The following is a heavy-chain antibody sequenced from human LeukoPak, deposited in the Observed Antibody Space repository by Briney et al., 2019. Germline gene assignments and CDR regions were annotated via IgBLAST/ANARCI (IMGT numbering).Heavy chain of an antibody. CDR3: ARVHAWGSYPALMNY. V-gene: IGHV3-7*01. D-gene: IGHD3-16*02. J-gene: IGHJ4*02. CDR1: GFTFSSYW. Sequence: GGSLRLSCAASGFTFSSYWMSWVRQAPGKGLEWVANIKQDGSEKYYVDSVKGRFTISRDNAKNSLYLQMNSLRVEDTAVYYCARVHAWGSYPALMNYWGQGTLLTVSS. CDR2: IKQDGSEK.